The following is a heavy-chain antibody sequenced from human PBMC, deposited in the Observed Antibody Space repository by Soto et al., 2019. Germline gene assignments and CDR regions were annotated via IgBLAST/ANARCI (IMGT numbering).Heavy chain of an antibody. J-gene: IGHJ4*02. CDR1: GFTFSSYA. Sequence: GGPLRLSCAASGFTFSSYAMHWVRPAPGKGLEWVALISYDGSDKDYADSVKGRFTISRDNSKNTLFLQMNSLRAEDTAVYYCARDYYRYYDSSGYYRSPAYWGQGTLVTVSS. CDR2: ISYDGSDK. D-gene: IGHD3-22*01. CDR3: ARDYYRYYDSSGYYRSPAY. V-gene: IGHV3-30-3*01.